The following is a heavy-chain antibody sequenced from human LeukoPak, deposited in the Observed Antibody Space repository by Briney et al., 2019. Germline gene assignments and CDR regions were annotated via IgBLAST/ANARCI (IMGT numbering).Heavy chain of an antibody. CDR1: GYSFTNYW. V-gene: IGHV5-51*01. CDR2: IYPGDSDT. J-gene: IGHJ5*02. Sequence: GESLKISCKGSGYSFTNYWIGWVRQMPGKGLEWMGIIYPGDSDTRYSPSFQGQVTISADKSISTAYLQWSSLKASDTAMYYCARLSSTLREWLDCSGGSCYSGNWFDPWGQGTLVTVSS. D-gene: IGHD2-15*01. CDR3: ARLSSTLREWLDCSGGSCYSGNWFDP.